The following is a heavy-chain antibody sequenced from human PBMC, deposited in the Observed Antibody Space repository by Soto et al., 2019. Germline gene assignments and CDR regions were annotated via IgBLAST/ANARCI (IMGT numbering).Heavy chain of an antibody. CDR1: GFTFSSYA. V-gene: IGHV3-23*01. CDR2: ISGSGGST. J-gene: IGHJ4*02. Sequence: PGGSLRLSCAASGFTFSSYAMSWVRQAPGKGLEWVSAISGSGGSTYYADSVKGRFTISRDNSKNTLYLQMNSLRAEDTAVYYCAKAARSIVGATTRYFDYWGQGTLVTVSS. D-gene: IGHD1-26*01. CDR3: AKAARSIVGATTRYFDY.